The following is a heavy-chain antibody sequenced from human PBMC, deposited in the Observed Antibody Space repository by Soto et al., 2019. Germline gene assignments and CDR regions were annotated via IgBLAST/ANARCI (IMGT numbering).Heavy chain of an antibody. CDR2: ISGSGDNT. Sequence: GGSLRLSCAASGFTFSSYAMSWVRQAPGKGLEWVSGISGSGDNTYYADSVKGRFTISRDKSRNTVYLQMNSLRVEDTAVYYCAKDSGSNRPLFQDYWGQGTLVTVSS. V-gene: IGHV3-23*01. D-gene: IGHD2-21*01. J-gene: IGHJ4*02. CDR3: AKDSGSNRPLFQDY. CDR1: GFTFSSYA.